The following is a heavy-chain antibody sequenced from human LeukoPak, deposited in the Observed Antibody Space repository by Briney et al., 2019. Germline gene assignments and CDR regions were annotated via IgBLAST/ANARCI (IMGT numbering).Heavy chain of an antibody. CDR1: GGSISSGSYY. V-gene: IGHV4-61*02. Sequence: SQTPSLTCTVSGGSISSGSYYWSWIRQPAGKGLEWIGRIYTSGSTNYNPSLKSRVTISVDTSKNQFSLKLSSVTAADTAVYYCARDQGSSWEDAFDIWGQGTMVTVSS. J-gene: IGHJ3*02. D-gene: IGHD6-13*01. CDR3: ARDQGSSWEDAFDI. CDR2: IYTSGST.